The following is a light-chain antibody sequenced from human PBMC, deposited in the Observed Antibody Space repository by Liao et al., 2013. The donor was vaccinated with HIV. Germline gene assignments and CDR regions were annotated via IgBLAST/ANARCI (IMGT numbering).Light chain of an antibody. CDR2: QDS. J-gene: IGLJ2*01. CDR1: NIGTKS. CDR3: QVWDRGPAL. Sequence: SYVLTQPPSVSVAPGETARITCGGNNIGTKSVHWYQQRPGQAPVLVIYQDSKRPSGIPGRFSGSSSGNTGTLTISGTQPMDEGDYYCQVWDRGPALFGGGTKLTVL. V-gene: IGLV3-21*01.